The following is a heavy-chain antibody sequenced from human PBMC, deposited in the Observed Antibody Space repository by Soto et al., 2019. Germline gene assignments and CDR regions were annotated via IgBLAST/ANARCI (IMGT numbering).Heavy chain of an antibody. CDR3: ARELNTESSAYYSFAF. CDR2: VSTNDDRT. Sequence: ASVKVSCNTSGYIFTAYGLAWLRQAPGQRPEWMGWVSTNDDRTNYAQKFQGRVTMTTDRSTTTTSMELRSLRPDDTAVYYCARELNTESSAYYSFAFLGQGTLVTGSS. CDR1: GYIFTAYG. J-gene: IGHJ4*02. V-gene: IGHV1-18*01. D-gene: IGHD3-22*01.